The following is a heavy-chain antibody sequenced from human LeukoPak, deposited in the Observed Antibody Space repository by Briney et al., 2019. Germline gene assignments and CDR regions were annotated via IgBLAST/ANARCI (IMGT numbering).Heavy chain of an antibody. V-gene: IGHV1-46*01. CDR1: GGTFSSYA. CDR2: INPSGGST. D-gene: IGHD1-26*01. Sequence: ASVKVSCKASGGTFSSYAISWVRQAPGQGLEWMGIINPSGGSTSYAQKFQGRVTMTRDMSTSTVYMELSSLRSEDTAVYYCARGSGSYLYYYYYYMDVWGKGTTVTVSS. J-gene: IGHJ6*03. CDR3: ARGSGSYLYYYYYYMDV.